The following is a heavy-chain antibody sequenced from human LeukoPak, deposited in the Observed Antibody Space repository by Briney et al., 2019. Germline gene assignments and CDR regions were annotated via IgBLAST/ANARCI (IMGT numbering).Heavy chain of an antibody. V-gene: IGHV3-9*01. D-gene: IGHD3-10*01. J-gene: IGHJ4*02. CDR1: GFTFDDYA. CDR2: ISWNSGSI. CDR3: AKDMNMVRGVITDYSFDY. Sequence: GGSLRLSCAASGFTFDDYAMHWVRQAPGKGLEWVSGISWNSGSIGYADSVKGRFTISRDNAKNSLYLQMNSLRAEDTALYYCAKDMNMVRGVITDYSFDYWGQGTLVTVSS.